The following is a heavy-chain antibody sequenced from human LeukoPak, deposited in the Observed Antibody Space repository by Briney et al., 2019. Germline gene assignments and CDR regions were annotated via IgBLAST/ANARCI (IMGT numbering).Heavy chain of an antibody. CDR2: IHYTVAT. D-gene: IGHD2/OR15-2a*01. V-gene: IGHV4-34*01. CDR1: GGSFRGYY. CDR3: AGGVLGPYFFDL. Sequence: SETLSLTCAVYGGSFRGYYCSRIRHPPGEGLEWIGEIHYTVATNYKPSLKSRVTISGDPSKNQVSLRGAAVTAGDTAVFYCAGGVLGPYFFDLWGRGTLVTVSS. J-gene: IGHJ2*01.